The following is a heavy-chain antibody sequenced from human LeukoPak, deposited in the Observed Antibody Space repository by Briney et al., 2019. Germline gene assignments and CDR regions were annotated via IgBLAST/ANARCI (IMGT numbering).Heavy chain of an antibody. Sequence: PGGSLRLSCAASGFTFSRYWMTWVRQAPGKGLEWVANIKQDGSEKYYVDSVKGRFTISRDNAKNSLYLQMNSLRAEDTAVYYCARAYDYDSSGYYYMNYWGQGTLVTVSS. CDR2: IKQDGSEK. J-gene: IGHJ4*02. CDR3: ARAYDYDSSGYYYMNY. CDR1: GFTFSRYW. V-gene: IGHV3-7*01. D-gene: IGHD3-22*01.